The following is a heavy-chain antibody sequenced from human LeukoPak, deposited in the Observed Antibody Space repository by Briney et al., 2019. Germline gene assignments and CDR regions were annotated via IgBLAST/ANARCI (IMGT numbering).Heavy chain of an antibody. Sequence: SETLSLTCVVSGSSISAFYWSWIRQPPGKGLEWIGYIYHTGSTTYNPSLKSRVSISLDMSKNQFALKVSSVTAADTAVYYCAHNGSYSIDNWGQGTLVTVSS. CDR1: GSSISAFY. D-gene: IGHD6-19*01. J-gene: IGHJ4*02. CDR3: AHNGSYSIDN. CDR2: IYHTGST. V-gene: IGHV4-59*12.